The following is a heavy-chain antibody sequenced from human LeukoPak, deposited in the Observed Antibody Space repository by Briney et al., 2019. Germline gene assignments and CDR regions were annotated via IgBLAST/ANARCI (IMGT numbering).Heavy chain of an antibody. Sequence: GGSLRLSCAVSGFTFSTYSMNWVRQAPGKGLEWVSSISSSSSYIYYADSVKGRFTISRDNAKNSLYLQMNSLRAEDTAVYYCARVQVGGYDILTGDYGMDVWGQGTTVTVSS. CDR2: ISSSSSYI. CDR1: GFTFSTYS. D-gene: IGHD3-9*01. J-gene: IGHJ6*02. V-gene: IGHV3-21*01. CDR3: ARVQVGGYDILTGDYGMDV.